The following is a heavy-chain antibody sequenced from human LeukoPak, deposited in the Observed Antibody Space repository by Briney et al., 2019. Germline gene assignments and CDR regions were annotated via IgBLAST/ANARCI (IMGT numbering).Heavy chain of an antibody. V-gene: IGHV3-23*01. CDR2: ITTSGGST. Sequence: PGGSLRLSCAASGFTVSSTYMSWVRQAPGEGLEWVSSITTSGGSTYYADSVKGRFTISRDNAKNTLYLQMNSLRAEDTAVYYCAKDHYVSGRYDAFDIWGQGTMVTVSS. J-gene: IGHJ3*02. CDR3: AKDHYVSGRYDAFDI. CDR1: GFTVSSTY. D-gene: IGHD3-10*01.